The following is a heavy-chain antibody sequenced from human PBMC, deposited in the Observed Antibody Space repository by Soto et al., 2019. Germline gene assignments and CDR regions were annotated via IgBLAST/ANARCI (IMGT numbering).Heavy chain of an antibody. CDR3: ARRASEQWFAP. D-gene: IGHD6-13*01. Sequence: SETLSLTCTVSGGSITSSTYYWGWIRQPPGKGLEWIANIYYSGSTSYNPSLKSRVTISVDTSKNQFSLRLRSVTAADTAVYYCARRASEQWFAPWGQGILVTVSS. CDR1: GGSITSSTYY. CDR2: IYYSGST. J-gene: IGHJ5*02. V-gene: IGHV4-39*01.